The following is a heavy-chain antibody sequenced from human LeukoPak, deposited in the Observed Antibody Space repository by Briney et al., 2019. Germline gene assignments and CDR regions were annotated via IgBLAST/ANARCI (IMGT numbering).Heavy chain of an antibody. CDR3: ARHGGAYSFDY. D-gene: IGHD4-11*01. CDR2: IYYVGST. J-gene: IGHJ4*02. CDR1: GGSISSYY. V-gene: IGHV4-59*08. Sequence: PSETLSLTCTVSGGSISSYYWSWVRQPPGKGLEWIGCIYYVGSTNYNPSLKSRVTISLDTSKNQFSLKLSSVTAADTAVYYCARHGGAYSFDYWGQGTLVTVSS.